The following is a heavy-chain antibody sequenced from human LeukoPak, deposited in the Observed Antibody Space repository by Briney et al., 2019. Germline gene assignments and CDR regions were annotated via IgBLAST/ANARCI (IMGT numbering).Heavy chain of an antibody. CDR1: GFTFSSYS. D-gene: IGHD6-13*01. J-gene: IGHJ4*02. CDR3: ARDHGSSWYGY. CDR2: ISSSSSTI. Sequence: PGGSLRLSCAASGFTFSSYSMNWVRQAPGKGLEWVSYISSSSSTIYYADSVKGRFTISRDNAKNSLYLQMNSLRAEDTAVYYCARDHGSSWYGYWGQGTLVTVSS. V-gene: IGHV3-48*01.